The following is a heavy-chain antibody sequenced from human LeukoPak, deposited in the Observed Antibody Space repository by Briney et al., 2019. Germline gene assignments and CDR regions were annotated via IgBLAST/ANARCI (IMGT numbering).Heavy chain of an antibody. V-gene: IGHV3-30*18. Sequence: PGGSLRLSCAASGFTFSSHSMNWVRQAPGKGLEWVAVISYDGSNKYYADSVEGRFTISRDNAKNSLYLQMNSLRAEDTALYYCAKDREMATITGYFQHWGQGTLVTVSS. J-gene: IGHJ1*01. CDR1: GFTFSSHS. D-gene: IGHD5-24*01. CDR3: AKDREMATITGYFQH. CDR2: ISYDGSNK.